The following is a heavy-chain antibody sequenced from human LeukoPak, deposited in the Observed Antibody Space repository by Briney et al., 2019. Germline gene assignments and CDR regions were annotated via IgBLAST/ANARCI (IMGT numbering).Heavy chain of an antibody. CDR1: GGSFSGYY. J-gene: IGHJ4*02. Sequence: SETLSLTCAVYGGSFSGYYWSWIRQPPGKGLEWIGEINHSGRTNYNPFLESRVTISVDTSKNQFSLKVNSVTAADTAVYYCARVDYGDYSKDFDYWGQGTLVTVSS. D-gene: IGHD4-17*01. CDR2: INHSGRT. V-gene: IGHV4-34*01. CDR3: ARVDYGDYSKDFDY.